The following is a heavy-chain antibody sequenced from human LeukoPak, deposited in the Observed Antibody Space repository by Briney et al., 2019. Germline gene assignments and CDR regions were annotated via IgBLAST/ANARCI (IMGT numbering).Heavy chain of an antibody. V-gene: IGHV5-51*01. CDR2: MFPRDSDV. Sequence: GESLKISRKASGYSFTDYWIGWVRQMPGKGPEFMGIMFPRDSDVRYSPSFQGLVTISADKSTSTAYLQWSSLKASDSAMYYCARHVAYRRWYYFDHWGQGALVTVSS. CDR1: GYSFTDYW. CDR3: ARHVAYRRWYYFDH. D-gene: IGHD2-15*01. J-gene: IGHJ4*02.